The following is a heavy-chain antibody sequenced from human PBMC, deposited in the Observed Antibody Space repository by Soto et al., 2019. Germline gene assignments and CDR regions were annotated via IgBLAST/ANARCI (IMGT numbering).Heavy chain of an antibody. J-gene: IGHJ4*02. CDR3: ARDGLSGTSFDY. D-gene: IGHD1-20*01. CDR2: IIPIFGTA. Sequence: SVKVSCKASGGTFSSYAISWVRQAPGQGLEWMGGIIPIFGTANYAQKFQGRVTITADESTRTAYMELSSLRSEDTAVYYCARDGLSGTSFDYWGQGTLVTVSS. V-gene: IGHV1-69*13. CDR1: GGTFSSYA.